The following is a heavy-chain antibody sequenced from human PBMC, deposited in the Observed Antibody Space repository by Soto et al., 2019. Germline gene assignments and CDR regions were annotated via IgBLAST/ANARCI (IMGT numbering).Heavy chain of an antibody. V-gene: IGHV1-8*01. J-gene: IGHJ6*02. CDR1: GYTLTELS. CDR2: MNPNSGNT. CDR3: ARGGGYQLLLYYYYGMDV. Sequence: ASVKVSCKVSGYTLTELSMHWVRQATGQGLEWMGWMNPNSGNTGYAQKFQGRVTMTRNTSISTAYMELSSLRSEDTAVYYCARGGGYQLLLYYYYGMDVWGQGTTVTVS. D-gene: IGHD2-2*01.